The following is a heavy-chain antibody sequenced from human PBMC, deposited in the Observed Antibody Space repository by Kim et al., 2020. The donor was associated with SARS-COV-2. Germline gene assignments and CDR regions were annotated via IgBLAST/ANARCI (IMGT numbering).Heavy chain of an antibody. Sequence: SETLSLTCTVSGGSISSYYWSWIWQPPGKGLEWIGYIYYSGSTNYNPSLKSRVTISVDTSKNQFSLKLSSVTAADTAVYYCARAKGGAARPLYYFDYWGQGTLVTVSS. D-gene: IGHD6-6*01. J-gene: IGHJ4*02. CDR1: GGSISSYY. CDR3: ARAKGGAARPLYYFDY. V-gene: IGHV4-59*01. CDR2: IYYSGST.